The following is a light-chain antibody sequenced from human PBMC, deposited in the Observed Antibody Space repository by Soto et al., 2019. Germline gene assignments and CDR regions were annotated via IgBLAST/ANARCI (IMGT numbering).Light chain of an antibody. CDR2: DVS. V-gene: IGLV2-14*03. J-gene: IGLJ2*01. CDR1: STDVGGYNY. CDR3: NSYTSSSTLVL. Sequence: QSALTQPASVSGSPGQSTTISCTGTSTDVGGYNYVSWYQHHPGKAPKLIIFDVSDRPSGVSNRFSGSKSGHTASLTISGLQAEDEADYYCNSYTSSSTLVLFGGGTKLTVL.